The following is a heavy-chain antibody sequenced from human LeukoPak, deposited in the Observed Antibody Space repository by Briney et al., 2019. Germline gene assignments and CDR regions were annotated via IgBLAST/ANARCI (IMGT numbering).Heavy chain of an antibody. CDR1: GFTFSSYW. CDR2: IKQDGSEK. J-gene: IGHJ4*02. CDR3: ARELVEQYFDY. V-gene: IGHV3-7*03. D-gene: IGHD2-15*01. Sequence: GGSLRLSCAASGFTFSSYWMSWVRQAPGKGLEWVANIKQDGSEKYYVDSVKGRFTISGDNAKNSLYLQMNSLRAEDTAVYYCARELVEQYFDYWGQGTLVTVSS.